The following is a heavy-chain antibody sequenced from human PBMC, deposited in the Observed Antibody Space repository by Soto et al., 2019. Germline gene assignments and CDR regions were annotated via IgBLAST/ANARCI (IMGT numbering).Heavy chain of an antibody. CDR1: GYTFTSHD. CDR3: ARWDYGYYARFDY. J-gene: IGHJ4*02. CDR2: MNPNSGNK. D-gene: IGHD4-17*01. V-gene: IGHV1-8*01. Sequence: QVQLVQSGAEVKKSGASVKVSCKASGYTFTSHDINWVRQATGQGLEWMGWMNPNSGNKGYAQKFQGRVTMTRNTSISTAYMELRSLRSEDTAVYYCARWDYGYYARFDYWGQGTLVTVSS.